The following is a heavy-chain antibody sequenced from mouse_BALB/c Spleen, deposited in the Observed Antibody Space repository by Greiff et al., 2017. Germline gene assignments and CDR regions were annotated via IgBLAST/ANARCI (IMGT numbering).Heavy chain of an antibody. CDR3: ARDPARYFDV. CDR1: GFNIKDTY. CDR2: IDPANGNT. J-gene: IGHJ1*01. V-gene: IGHV14-3*02. Sequence: EVKLQESGAELVKPGASVKLSCTASGFNIKDTYMHWVKQRPEQGLEWIGRIDPANGNTKYDPKFQGKATITADTSSNTAYLQLSSLTSEDTAVYYCARDPARYFDVWGAGTTVTVSS.